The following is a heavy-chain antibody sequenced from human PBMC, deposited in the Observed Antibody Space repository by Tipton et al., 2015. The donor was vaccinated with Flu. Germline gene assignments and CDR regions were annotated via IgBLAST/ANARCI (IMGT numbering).Heavy chain of an antibody. CDR1: GYTFTSYD. J-gene: IGHJ6*02. D-gene: IGHD3-3*01. CDR3: ARGPYYDFWSGYLYYYYSGMDV. V-gene: IGHV1-8*01. CDR2: MNPNSGNT. Sequence: QLVQSGAEVKKPGASVKVSCKASGYTFTSYDINWVRQATGQGLEWMGWMNPNSGNTGYAQKFQGRVTMTRNTSISTAYMELSSLRSEDTAVYYCARGPYYDFWSGYLYYYYSGMDVWGQGTTVTVSS.